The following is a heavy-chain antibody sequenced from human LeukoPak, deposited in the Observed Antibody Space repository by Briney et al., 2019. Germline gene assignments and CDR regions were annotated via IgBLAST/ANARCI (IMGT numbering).Heavy chain of an antibody. CDR2: IYYSGST. J-gene: IGHJ3*02. CDR3: ARLYTYAYGSPGAFDI. CDR1: GGSINNYY. V-gene: IGHV4-59*08. D-gene: IGHD3-16*01. Sequence: SETLSLTCTVSGGSINNYYWSWIRQPPGKGLEWIGYIYYSGSTNYNPSLKSRVTISLDTSKNQFSLKLSSVTAADTAVYYCARLYTYAYGSPGAFDIWGQGTVVTVSS.